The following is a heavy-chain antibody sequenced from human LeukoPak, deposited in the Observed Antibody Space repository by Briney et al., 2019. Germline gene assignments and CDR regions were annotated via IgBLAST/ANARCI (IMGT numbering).Heavy chain of an antibody. Sequence: SETLSLTCAVYGGSFSGYYWSWIRQPPGKGLEWIGEINHSGSTNYNPSLKSRVTISVDTSKNQFSLNLSSVAAADTAVYYCARGSTSHHWHIGLWGRGTLVTVSS. CDR2: INHSGST. CDR3: ARGSTSHHWHIGL. CDR1: GGSFSGYY. J-gene: IGHJ2*01. V-gene: IGHV4-34*01. D-gene: IGHD2/OR15-2a*01.